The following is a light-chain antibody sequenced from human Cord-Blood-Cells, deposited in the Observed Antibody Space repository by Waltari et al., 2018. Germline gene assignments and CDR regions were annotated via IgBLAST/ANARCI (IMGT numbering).Light chain of an antibody. Sequence: QSALTQPASVSGSPGQSITIACTGTSSDVGSDNLFSWYQQHPGKAPKLMSYEGNMRPSGVSNRFSGSKSGNTASLTISGLQAGDETAYYCCSYAGSSTLVFGGGTKLTVL. CDR2: EGN. V-gene: IGLV2-23*01. CDR1: SSDVGSDNL. J-gene: IGLJ3*02. CDR3: CSYAGSSTLV.